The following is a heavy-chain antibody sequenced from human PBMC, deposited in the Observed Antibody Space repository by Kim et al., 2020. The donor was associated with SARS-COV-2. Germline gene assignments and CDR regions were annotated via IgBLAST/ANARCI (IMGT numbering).Heavy chain of an antibody. Sequence: GGSLRLSCAASGFTVSSNYMSWVRQAPGKGLEWVSVIYSGGSTYYADSVKGRFTISRDNPKNTLYLQMNSLRAEDTAVYYCARDADTYYGSGRGWFDPWGQGTLVTVSS. D-gene: IGHD3-10*01. CDR3: ARDADTYYGSGRGWFDP. V-gene: IGHV3-66*02. J-gene: IGHJ5*02. CDR1: GFTVSSNY. CDR2: IYSGGST.